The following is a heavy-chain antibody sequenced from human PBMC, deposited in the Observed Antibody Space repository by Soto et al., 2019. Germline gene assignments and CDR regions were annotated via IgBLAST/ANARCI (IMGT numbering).Heavy chain of an antibody. CDR3: ARVHCSGTSCGMDV. D-gene: IGHD2-2*01. CDR1: GFTFSSYS. J-gene: IGHJ6*02. Sequence: VGSLRLSCAASGFTFSSYSMNWVRQAPGKGLEWLSSISDSSSYIYYAGSVKGRFPISRDNAKNSLYLQMNSLRAEDTAVYYCARVHCSGTSCGMDVWGQGTTVTVSS. CDR2: ISDSSSYI. V-gene: IGHV3-21*01.